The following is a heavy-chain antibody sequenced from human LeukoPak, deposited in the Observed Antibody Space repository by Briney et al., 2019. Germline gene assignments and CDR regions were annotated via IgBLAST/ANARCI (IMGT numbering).Heavy chain of an antibody. Sequence: GGSLRLSCAASGFTFNRYNMNRVGRAPGKGLEWVSLISWDGGSRYYADSVKGRFTISRDNSKNSLYLQMNSLRIEDTALYYCAKESDGGSFDIDYWGQGTLVTVSS. D-gene: IGHD1-26*01. J-gene: IGHJ4*02. CDR1: GFTFNRYN. CDR3: AKESDGGSFDIDY. CDR2: ISWDGGSR. V-gene: IGHV3-43*01.